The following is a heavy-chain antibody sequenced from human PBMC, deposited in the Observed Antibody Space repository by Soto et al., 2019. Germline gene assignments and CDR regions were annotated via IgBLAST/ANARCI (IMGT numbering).Heavy chain of an antibody. CDR3: ARACSSNSCYDVSEY. J-gene: IGHJ4*02. Sequence: PSETLSLTCTVSGGSISSYYWSWIRQPAGKGLEWIGRIYTSGRTNYNPSLKSRVTMSVDTSKNQFSLKLSSVTAADTAVYYCARACSSNSCYDVSEYWGKGNIVTISS. V-gene: IGHV4-4*07. D-gene: IGHD2-2*01. CDR1: GGSISSYY. CDR2: IYTSGRT.